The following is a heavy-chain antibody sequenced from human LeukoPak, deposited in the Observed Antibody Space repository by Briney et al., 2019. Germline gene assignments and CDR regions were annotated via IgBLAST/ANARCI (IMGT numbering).Heavy chain of an antibody. V-gene: IGHV1-18*01. CDR3: ARGEQIYDYVWGSYRYTPFDY. CDR1: GYTFTSYG. J-gene: IGHJ4*02. Sequence: VASVKVSCKASGYTFTSYGISWVRQAPGQGLEWMGCISAYNGNTNYAQKLQVRVTMTTDTSKSKAYMELRSLRSDDTAVYYCARGEQIYDYVWGSYRYTPFDYWGQGTLVIVSS. D-gene: IGHD3-16*02. CDR2: ISAYNGNT.